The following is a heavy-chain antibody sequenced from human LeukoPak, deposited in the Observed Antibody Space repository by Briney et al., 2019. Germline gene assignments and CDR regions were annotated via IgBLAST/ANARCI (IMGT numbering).Heavy chain of an antibody. J-gene: IGHJ6*02. Sequence: GESLKISCKSSGYSFTSYWISWVRQMPGKGLEWMGIIYPGDSDTTYSPSFQGQVTISADKSISTAYLQWSSLKASDTAMYYCARRDGYCSSTSCYADYYYGMDVWGQGTTVTVSS. CDR2: IYPGDSDT. D-gene: IGHD2-2*01. V-gene: IGHV5-51*01. CDR3: ARRDGYCSSTSCYADYYYGMDV. CDR1: GYSFTSYW.